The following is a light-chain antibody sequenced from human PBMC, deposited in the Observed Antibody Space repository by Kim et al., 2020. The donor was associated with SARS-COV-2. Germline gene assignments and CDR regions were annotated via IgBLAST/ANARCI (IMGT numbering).Light chain of an antibody. CDR2: EVT. V-gene: IGLV2-14*01. Sequence: QSALTQPASVSGSPGQSITITCTGTSSDIDDYNYVSWYQQHPGKAPKLMIYEVTKRPSGVSYRFSGSKSGNTASLTISGLQDEDEADYYCSSYTSSSGLMVFGGGTQLTVL. CDR3: SSYTSSSGLMV. J-gene: IGLJ3*02. CDR1: SSDIDDYNY.